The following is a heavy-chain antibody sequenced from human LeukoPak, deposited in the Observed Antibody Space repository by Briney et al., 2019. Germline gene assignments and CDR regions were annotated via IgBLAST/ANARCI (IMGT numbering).Heavy chain of an antibody. CDR1: GYTFTSYY. CDR2: INPNSGGT. D-gene: IGHD6-13*01. CDR3: ARLSTLAAAARDY. V-gene: IGHV1-2*02. J-gene: IGHJ4*02. Sequence: ASVKVSCKASGYTFTSYYMHWVRQAPGQGLEWMGWINPNSGGTNYAQKFQGRVTMTRDTSISTAYMELSRLRSDDTAVYYCARLSTLAAAARDYWGQATLVTVSS.